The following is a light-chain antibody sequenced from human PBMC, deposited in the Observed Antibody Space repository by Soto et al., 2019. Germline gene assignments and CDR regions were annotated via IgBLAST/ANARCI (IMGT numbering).Light chain of an antibody. J-gene: IGKJ1*01. CDR3: QQRNHWPPWT. V-gene: IGKV3-11*01. Sequence: EIGLTQPPATLPLSQGERAPLSGRASQGFSSYLACSKQKPGRAPRLLICDPSKRATGIPARFSGSGSGTDFTLTISSLEPEDFAVYYCQQRNHWPPWTFGQGTKVAIK. CDR2: DPS. CDR1: QGFSSY.